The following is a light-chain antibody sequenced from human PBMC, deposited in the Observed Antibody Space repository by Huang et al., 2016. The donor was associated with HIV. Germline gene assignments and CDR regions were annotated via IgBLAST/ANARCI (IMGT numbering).Light chain of an antibody. CDR1: PTVTSN. Sequence: EIVMTQSPATLSVSPGERATLSCRASPTVTSNDAWYQQTPGQAPRLLIFDASTRATGIPTRFRGSGSGTEFTLTISGLQSEDSGVYYCQHYNHWPPLTFGGGTKVEIK. V-gene: IGKV3-15*01. J-gene: IGKJ4*01. CDR2: DAS. CDR3: QHYNHWPPLT.